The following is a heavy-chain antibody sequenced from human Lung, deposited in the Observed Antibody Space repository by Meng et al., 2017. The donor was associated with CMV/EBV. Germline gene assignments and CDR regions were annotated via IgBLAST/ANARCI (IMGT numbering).Heavy chain of an antibody. J-gene: IGHJ4*02. CDR1: GFTFDDYA. CDR2: ISWNSGSI. Sequence: GGSXRLSCAASGFTFDDYAMHWVRQAPGKGLVWVSGISWNSGSIGYADSVKGRFTISRDNAKNPLYLQMNSLRAEDTAVYYCAKESSGLDYWGQGTLVTVSS. CDR3: AKESSGLDY. D-gene: IGHD6-19*01. V-gene: IGHV3-9*01.